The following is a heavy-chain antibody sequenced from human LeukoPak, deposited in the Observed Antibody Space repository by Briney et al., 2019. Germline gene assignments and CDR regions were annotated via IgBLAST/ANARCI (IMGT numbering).Heavy chain of an antibody. Sequence: SETLSLTCTVSGGSISSYYWSWIRQPPGKGLEWIGYIYYSGSTNYNPSLKSRVTISVDTSKNQFSLKLSSVTAADTAVYYCAKDGTQYSSSSCFDYWGQGTLVTVSS. CDR2: IYYSGST. D-gene: IGHD6-6*01. J-gene: IGHJ4*02. CDR3: AKDGTQYSSSSCFDY. CDR1: GGSISSYY. V-gene: IGHV4-59*01.